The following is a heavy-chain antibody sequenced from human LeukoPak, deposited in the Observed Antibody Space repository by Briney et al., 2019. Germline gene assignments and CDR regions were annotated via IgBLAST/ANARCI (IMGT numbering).Heavy chain of an antibody. Sequence: SVKVSCKASGGTFSSYAISWVRQAPGQGLEWMGGIIPIFGTANYAQKFQGRVTMTRDTSTSTVYMELSSLRSEDTAVYYCARDGAETTVVTPPDYWGQGTLVTVSS. D-gene: IGHD4-23*01. CDR3: ARDGAETTVVTPPDY. CDR2: IIPIFGTA. V-gene: IGHV1-69*05. J-gene: IGHJ4*02. CDR1: GGTFSSYA.